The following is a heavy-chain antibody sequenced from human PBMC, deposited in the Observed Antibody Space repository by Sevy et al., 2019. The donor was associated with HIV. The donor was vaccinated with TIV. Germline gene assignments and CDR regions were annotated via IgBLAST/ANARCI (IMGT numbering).Heavy chain of an antibody. Sequence: GGSLRLSCVASGFTFDDYGMSWVRQAPGKGLEWVSSIIWNGGSKTYADSVKGRFIISRDNGKNSLYLQMNSLRAEDTAFYFCAREKSCGGACYHFDYWGQGTLVTVSS. D-gene: IGHD2-21*02. CDR3: AREKSCGGACYHFDY. CDR2: IIWNGGSK. CDR1: GFTFDDYG. V-gene: IGHV3-20*04. J-gene: IGHJ4*02.